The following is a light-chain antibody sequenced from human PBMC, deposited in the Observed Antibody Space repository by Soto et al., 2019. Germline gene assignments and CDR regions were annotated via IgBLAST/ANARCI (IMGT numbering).Light chain of an antibody. CDR3: QQYYNTPLT. CDR2: WAS. Sequence: EIVMAQFPETLAVSVGERATIKCRSSQSLLHSSDNRNYLTWYQQKPGQPPKLLIYWASTRQSGVPDRFSGSGSGTDFTLTINSLQAEDVAVYYCQQYYNTPLTFGGGTKVELK. V-gene: IGKV4-1*01. CDR1: QSLLHSSDNRNY. J-gene: IGKJ4*01.